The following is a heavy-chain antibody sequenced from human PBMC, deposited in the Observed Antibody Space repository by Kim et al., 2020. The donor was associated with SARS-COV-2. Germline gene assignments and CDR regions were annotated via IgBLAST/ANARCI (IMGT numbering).Heavy chain of an antibody. Sequence: GGSLRLSCAASGFTFSDYYMSWIRQAPGKGLEWVSYISSSSSYTNYADSVKGRFTISRDNAKNSLYLQMNSLRAEDTAVYYCARGEYQLLFGGHYFDYWGQGTLVTVSS. V-gene: IGHV3-11*06. CDR2: ISSSSSYT. CDR1: GFTFSDYY. J-gene: IGHJ4*02. CDR3: ARGEYQLLFGGHYFDY. D-gene: IGHD2-2*01.